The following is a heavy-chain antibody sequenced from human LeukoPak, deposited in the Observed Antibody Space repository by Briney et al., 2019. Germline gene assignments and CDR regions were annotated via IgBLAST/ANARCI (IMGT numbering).Heavy chain of an antibody. V-gene: IGHV3-74*01. CDR2: INSDGSRT. D-gene: IGHD6-13*01. J-gene: IGHJ3*01. CDR1: GFTFTSYW. Sequence: PGGSLRLSCAASGFTFTSYWMHWVRQPPGKGLVWVSRINSDGSRTNYADSVKGRFTISRDNAKNTLYLQMNSLRVEDTAVYYCARDEQQLNIWGQGTMVIVSS. CDR3: ARDEQQLNI.